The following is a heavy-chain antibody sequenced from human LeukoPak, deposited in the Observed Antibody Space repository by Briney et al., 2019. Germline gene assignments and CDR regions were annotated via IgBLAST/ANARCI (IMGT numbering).Heavy chain of an antibody. V-gene: IGHV3-23*01. CDR1: GFTFSSYA. J-gene: IGHJ3*02. CDR2: ITGSGGST. D-gene: IGHD4-23*01. Sequence: GGSLRLSCAASGFTFSSYAMSWVRQAPGKGLEWVSAITGSGGSTYYADSVKGRFTISRDNSKITLYLQMNSLRAEDTAVYYCAKSPAVDAAFDIWGQGTMVTVPS. CDR3: AKSPAVDAAFDI.